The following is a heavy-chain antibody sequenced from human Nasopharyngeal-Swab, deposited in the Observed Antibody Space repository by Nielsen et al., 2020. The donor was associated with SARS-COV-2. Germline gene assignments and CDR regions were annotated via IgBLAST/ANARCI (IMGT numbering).Heavy chain of an antibody. CDR2: ISYDGSNK. D-gene: IGHD4-23*01. Sequence: GGSLRLSCAASWFTFSSYGMHWVRPAPGKGLGWVAVISYDGSNKYYADSVKGRFTISRDNSKNTLYLQMNSLRAEDTAVYYCATGSTTVVTPEYYYYMDVWGKGTTVTVSS. V-gene: IGHV3-30*03. CDR3: ATGSTTVVTPEYYYYMDV. J-gene: IGHJ6*03. CDR1: WFTFSSYG.